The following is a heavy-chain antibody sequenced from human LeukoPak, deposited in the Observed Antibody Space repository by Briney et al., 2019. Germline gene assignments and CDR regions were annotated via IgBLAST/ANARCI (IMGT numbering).Heavy chain of an antibody. D-gene: IGHD1-7*01. Sequence: SETLSLTCTVSGGSITSGSYYWSWIRQPAGKGLEWIGRIYTSGSTDYNPSLKSRVTISVDTSRNQFSLKLTSVTAADTAVYYCASGYNWNYILGHWGQGTLVTVSS. CDR3: ASGYNWNYILGH. CDR1: GGSITSGSYY. CDR2: IYTSGST. J-gene: IGHJ4*02. V-gene: IGHV4-61*02.